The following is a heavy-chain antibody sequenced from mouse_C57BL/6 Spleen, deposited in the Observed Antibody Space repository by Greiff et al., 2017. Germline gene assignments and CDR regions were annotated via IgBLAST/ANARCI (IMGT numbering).Heavy chain of an antibody. J-gene: IGHJ1*03. Sequence: VQLQQSGPGMVKPSQSLSLTCTVTGYSITSGYDWHWIRHFPGNKLEWMGYISYSGSTNYNPSLKSRISITHDTSKNHFFLKLNSVTTEDTATYYCARDSYYYGSSNWYFDVWGTGTTVTVSS. V-gene: IGHV3-1*01. CDR3: ARDSYYYGSSNWYFDV. D-gene: IGHD1-1*01. CDR1: GYSITSGYD. CDR2: ISYSGST.